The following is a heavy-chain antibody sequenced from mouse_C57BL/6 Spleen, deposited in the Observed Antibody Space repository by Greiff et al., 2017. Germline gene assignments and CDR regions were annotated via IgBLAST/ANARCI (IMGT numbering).Heavy chain of an antibody. CDR2: ISDGGSYT. CDR1: GFTFSSYA. CDR3: ARRGDAMDY. J-gene: IGHJ4*01. Sequence: VQLKESGGGLVKPGGSLKLSCAASGFTFSSYAMSWVRQTPEKRLEWVATISDGGSYTYYPDNVKGRFTISRDNAKNNLYLQMSHLKSEDTAMYYCARRGDAMDYWGQGTSVTVSS. V-gene: IGHV5-4*01.